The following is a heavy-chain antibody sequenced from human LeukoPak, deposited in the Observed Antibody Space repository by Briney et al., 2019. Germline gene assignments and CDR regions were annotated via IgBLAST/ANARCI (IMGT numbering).Heavy chain of an antibody. CDR2: IKSKTDGGTT. V-gene: IGHV3-15*01. CDR1: GFTFSNAW. D-gene: IGHD1-1*01. CDR3: TTDPRDRRYNWNPYAFDI. J-gene: IGHJ3*02. Sequence: GGSLRLSCAASGFTFSNAWMSWVRQAPGKGLEWVGRIKSKTDGGTTDYAAPVKGRFTISRDDSKNTLYLQMNSLKTEDTAVYYCTTDPRDRRYNWNPYAFDIWGQGTMVTVSS.